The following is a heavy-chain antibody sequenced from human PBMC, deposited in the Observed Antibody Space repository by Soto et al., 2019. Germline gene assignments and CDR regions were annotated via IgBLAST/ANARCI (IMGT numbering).Heavy chain of an antibody. D-gene: IGHD3-10*01. V-gene: IGHV4-4*07. CDR1: GGSISSYY. J-gene: IGHJ4*02. CDR2: IYTSGST. CDR3: ARDGYDGSGSPYPAY. Sequence: SETLSLTCTVSGGSISSYYWSWLRQPAGKGLEWIGRIYTSGSTNYNPSLKSRVTISVDTSKRQFSLRLTSVTAADTAVYYCARDGYDGSGSPYPAYWGPGTQVT.